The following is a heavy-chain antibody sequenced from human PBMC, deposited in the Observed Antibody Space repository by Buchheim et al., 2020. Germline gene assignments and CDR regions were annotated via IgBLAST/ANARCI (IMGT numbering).Heavy chain of an antibody. Sequence: QVQLVESGGGLVKPGGSLRLSCAASGFTFSDYYMGWIRQAPGKGLEWVAVISYDGTNKYYADSVKGRLTISRDSSKSTLSLQMNSLRPEDTAVYYCARGTLNGDYDYWGQGTL. J-gene: IGHJ4*02. D-gene: IGHD4-17*01. CDR3: ARGTLNGDYDY. V-gene: IGHV3-30*14. CDR1: GFTFSDYY. CDR2: ISYDGTNK.